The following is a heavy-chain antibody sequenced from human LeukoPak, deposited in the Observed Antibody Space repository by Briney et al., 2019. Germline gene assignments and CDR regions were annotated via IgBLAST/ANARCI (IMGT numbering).Heavy chain of an antibody. Sequence: PSETLSLTCTVSGVSISSYYWNWIRQPPGKGLEWIGYTYSSGSTNYNPSLKSRVTISVDTSKNQFSLRLTSVTAADTAVYYCARELTSVAGRPWFSDLWGRGTLVTVFS. CDR2: TYSSGST. J-gene: IGHJ2*01. CDR1: GVSISSYY. D-gene: IGHD6-13*01. CDR3: ARELTSVAGRPWFSDL. V-gene: IGHV4-59*01.